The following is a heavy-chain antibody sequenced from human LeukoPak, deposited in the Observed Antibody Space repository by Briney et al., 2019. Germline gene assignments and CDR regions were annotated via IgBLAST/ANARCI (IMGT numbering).Heavy chain of an antibody. D-gene: IGHD6-13*01. V-gene: IGHV1-2*02. Sequence: ASVKVSCKASGYTFTGYCMHWVRQAPGQGLEWMGWINPNSGGTNYAQKFQGRVTMTRDTSISTAYMELSRLRSDDTAVYYCARGYGGSSWYADYFDYWGQGTLVTVSS. J-gene: IGHJ4*02. CDR2: INPNSGGT. CDR1: GYTFTGYC. CDR3: ARGYGGSSWYADYFDY.